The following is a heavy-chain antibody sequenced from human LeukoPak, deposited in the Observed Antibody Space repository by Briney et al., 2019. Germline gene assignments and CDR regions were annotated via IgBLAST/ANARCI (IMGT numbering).Heavy chain of an antibody. J-gene: IGHJ4*02. Sequence: SETLSLTCTVSGGSISSSSYYWGWIRQPPGKGLEWIGSIYYSGSTYYNPSLKSRVTISVDTSKNQFSLKLSSVTAADTAVYYCARLGYYDSSGLSYWGQGTLVTVSS. V-gene: IGHV4-39*01. CDR2: IYYSGST. CDR3: ARLGYYDSSGLSY. D-gene: IGHD3-22*01. CDR1: GGSISSSSYY.